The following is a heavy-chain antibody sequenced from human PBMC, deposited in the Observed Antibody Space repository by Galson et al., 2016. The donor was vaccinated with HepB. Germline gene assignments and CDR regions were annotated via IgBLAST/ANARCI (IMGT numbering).Heavy chain of an antibody. CDR3: ARCLSIRGVFPFDP. D-gene: IGHD3-10*01. CDR1: GFTFSSYA. CDR2: IINSVYSP. Sequence: SLRLSCAASGFTFSSYAMNWVRQAPGKGLEWVSAIINSVYSPHYADSVKGRFTITRDNSKNTLYLQMTSLRAEDTAVYYCARCLSIRGVFPFDPWGQGTLVTVSS. V-gene: IGHV3-23*01. J-gene: IGHJ5*02.